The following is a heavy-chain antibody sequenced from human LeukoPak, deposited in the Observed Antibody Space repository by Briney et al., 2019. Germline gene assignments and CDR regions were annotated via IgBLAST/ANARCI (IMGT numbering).Heavy chain of an antibody. Sequence: SETLSLTCTLAGGSISSGSYYWSWIRQPAGKGLEWIARIYTSGSTNYNPSLKSRVTISVDTSKNQFSLKLSSVTAADTAVYYCERGRGGDYGLDYWGQGTLVTVSS. V-gene: IGHV4-61*02. CDR1: GGSISSGSYY. CDR2: IYTSGST. J-gene: IGHJ4*02. CDR3: ERGRGGDYGLDY. D-gene: IGHD4-17*01.